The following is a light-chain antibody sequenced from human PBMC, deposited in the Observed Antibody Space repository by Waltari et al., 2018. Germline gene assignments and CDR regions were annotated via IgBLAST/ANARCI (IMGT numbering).Light chain of an antibody. CDR2: DVS. V-gene: IGLV2-11*01. J-gene: IGLJ6*01. CDR1: SSDVGDYDF. CDR3: CSYAGTYTFV. Sequence: QSALTQPRSVSRSPGQSVTISCTGTSSDVGDYDFVPWYQQYPGKAPKLMIYDVSKRPSGAPGRFSGSKSGNTASLTISGLQAEDEADYYCCSYAGTYTFVFGSGTKVTVL.